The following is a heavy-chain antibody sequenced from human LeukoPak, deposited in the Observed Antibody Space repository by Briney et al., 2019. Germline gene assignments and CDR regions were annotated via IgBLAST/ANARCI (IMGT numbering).Heavy chain of an antibody. D-gene: IGHD2-15*01. V-gene: IGHV1-2*02. CDR3: AREGSYCGGGDCYSFDF. CDR1: GYRFNSHY. J-gene: IGHJ4*02. Sequence: ASVKVSCKASGYRFNSHYIHWVRQAPGQGPEWLGWMHAGNGNTRYPEKFEGRVTMTRDTSSNTAYMDLTSLRSDDTAVYYCAREGSYCGGGDCYSFDFWGQGTLVTVSS. CDR2: MHAGNGNT.